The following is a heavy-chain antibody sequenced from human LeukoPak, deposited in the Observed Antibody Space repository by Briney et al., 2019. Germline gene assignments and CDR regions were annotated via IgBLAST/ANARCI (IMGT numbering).Heavy chain of an antibody. D-gene: IGHD6-19*01. V-gene: IGHV1-18*01. CDR1: VYTFPSSG. CDR3: AKKSSGGYSDY. CDR2: ISTYTGYS. Sequence: ASVKASCTASVYTFPSSGIGWGPQAPGQGLEWMGWISTYTGYSKYAQNLQGRVTMTADTSTSTAYMELSSLRSDDTAVYYCAKKSSGGYSDYGGQGTLVTVSS. J-gene: IGHJ4*02.